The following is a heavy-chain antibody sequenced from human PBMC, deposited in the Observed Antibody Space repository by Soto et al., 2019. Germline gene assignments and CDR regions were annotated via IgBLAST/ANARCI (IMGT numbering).Heavy chain of an antibody. V-gene: IGHV3-11*01. J-gene: IGHJ4*02. CDR3: ARSSLTYFEF. CDR2: ISGSGSTT. CDR1: GFTFSDYY. Sequence: GGSLRLSCTASGFTFSDYYMNWIRQAPGKGLEWLAYISGSGSTTYYTDSVKGRFAISRDNARTSLYLQINSLRVEDSAVYYCARSSLTYFEFWGQGTLVTV.